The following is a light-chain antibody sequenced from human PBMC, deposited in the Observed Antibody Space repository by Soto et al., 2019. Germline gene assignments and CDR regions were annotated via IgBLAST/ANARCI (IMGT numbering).Light chain of an antibody. CDR1: QSVSSN. CDR3: QQYNNWPLL. Sequence: DIVMTQSPDTLSVSPGERATLSCRASQSVSSNLAWYQQKPGQAPRLLIHGASTRAIGIPARFSGSESGTEFTLTISSLQSEDFAVYYCQQYNNWPLLFGGGTKVDIK. CDR2: GAS. V-gene: IGKV3-15*01. J-gene: IGKJ4*01.